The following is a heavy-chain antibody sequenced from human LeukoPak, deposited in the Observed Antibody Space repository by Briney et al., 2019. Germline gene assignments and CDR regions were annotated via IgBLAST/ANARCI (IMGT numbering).Heavy chain of an antibody. J-gene: IGHJ4*02. Sequence: SETLSLTCAVSGVSISSGGYSWSWLRQPPGKGLEWIGYIYHSGSTYYNPSLKSRVTISVDTSKNQFSLKLSSVTAADTAVYYCARDRVGATLDWGQGTLVTVSS. D-gene: IGHD1-26*01. V-gene: IGHV4-30-2*01. CDR2: IYHSGST. CDR1: GVSISSGGYS. CDR3: ARDRVGATLD.